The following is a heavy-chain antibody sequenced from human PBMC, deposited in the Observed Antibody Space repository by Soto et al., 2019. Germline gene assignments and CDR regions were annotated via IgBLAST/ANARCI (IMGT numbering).Heavy chain of an antibody. CDR1: GYSISAYY. CDR2: IDPKNGGT. J-gene: IGHJ4*02. CDR3: GRDDYGIFIY. Sequence: VQLVQSGTEVKKPEPSVKDSCQASGYSISAYYIHWVRQAPGQGLEWMGWIDPKNGGTVSAQKCQGRLTMTRDTSIITVYMDLSGLTSDDTALYFCGRDDYGIFIYWCQGNLVTVSS. D-gene: IGHD2-15*01. V-gene: IGHV1-2*02.